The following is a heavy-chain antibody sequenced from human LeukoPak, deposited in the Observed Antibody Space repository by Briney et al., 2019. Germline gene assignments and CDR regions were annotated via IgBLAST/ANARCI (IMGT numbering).Heavy chain of an antibody. CDR3: ATYTHWVAGDV. Sequence: GGSLRLSCAASGFTFSDSWMSWVRQAPGKGLAWVANMNQDGSAKDYVDSVKGRFTISRDNARNSLYLQMSSLRAEDTAVYYCATYTHWVAGDVWGQGTTVTVSS. D-gene: IGHD3-16*01. CDR2: MNQDGSAK. CDR1: GFTFSDSW. J-gene: IGHJ6*02. V-gene: IGHV3-7*01.